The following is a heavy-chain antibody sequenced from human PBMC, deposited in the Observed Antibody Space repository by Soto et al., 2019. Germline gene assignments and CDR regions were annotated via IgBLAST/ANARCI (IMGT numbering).Heavy chain of an antibody. D-gene: IGHD1-26*01. J-gene: IGHJ4*02. V-gene: IGHV3-30-3*01. CDR2: ISYDGSNK. CDR1: GFTFSSYA. Sequence: GGSLRLSCAASGFTFSSYAMHWVRQAPGKGLEWVAVISYDGSNKYYADSVKGRFTISRDNSKNTLYLQMNSLRAEDTAVYYCARDLSGSYDYWGQGTLVTVSS. CDR3: ARDLSGSYDY.